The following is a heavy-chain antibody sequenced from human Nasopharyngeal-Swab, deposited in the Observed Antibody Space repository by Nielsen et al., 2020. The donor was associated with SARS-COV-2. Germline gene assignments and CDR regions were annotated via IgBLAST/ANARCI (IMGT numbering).Heavy chain of an antibody. J-gene: IGHJ4*02. CDR3: AKGRNRILVTGTLFDY. V-gene: IGHV3-23*01. Sequence: GGSLRLSCAASGFAYNNYAMNWVRQAPGKGLEWVSVISGSGDTTYYADSVKGRFTISRDNSKNTLYLQMNSLTAEDTAVYFCAKGRNRILVTGTLFDYWGQGTLVTFSS. CDR1: GFAYNNYA. CDR2: ISGSGDTT. D-gene: IGHD6-19*01.